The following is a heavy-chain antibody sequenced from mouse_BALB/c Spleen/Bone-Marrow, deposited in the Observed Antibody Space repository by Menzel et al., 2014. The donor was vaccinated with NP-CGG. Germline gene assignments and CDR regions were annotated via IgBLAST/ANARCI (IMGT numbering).Heavy chain of an antibody. J-gene: IGHJ4*01. D-gene: IGHD1-2*01. CDR3: NDGCYDAMDY. CDR1: GFNIKDYY. Sequence: VQLQQSGAELVRSGASVKLSCTASGFNIKDYYMHWVKQRPEQGLEWIGWIDPENGDTEYAPKFQGKATMTADTSSNTAYLQLSSLTSEDTAVYYCNDGCYDAMDYWGQGTSVTVSS. CDR2: IDPENGDT. V-gene: IGHV14-4*02.